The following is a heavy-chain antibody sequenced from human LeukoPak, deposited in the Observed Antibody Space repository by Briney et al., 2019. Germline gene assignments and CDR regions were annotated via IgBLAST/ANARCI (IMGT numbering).Heavy chain of an antibody. CDR3: ARYGDYKGAY. Sequence: SETLSLTCTVPGDSFSNYFWTWIRQPPGMGLEWIAYVQDSGHTDYNPSLKSRATISLDTSKNQFSLKLSSVTAADTAVYYCARYGDYKGAYWGQGALVTVSS. CDR1: GDSFSNYF. J-gene: IGHJ4*02. V-gene: IGHV4-59*01. CDR2: VQDSGHT. D-gene: IGHD4-17*01.